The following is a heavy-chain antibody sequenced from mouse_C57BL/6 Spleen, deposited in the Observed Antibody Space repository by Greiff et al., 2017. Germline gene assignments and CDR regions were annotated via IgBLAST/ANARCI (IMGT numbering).Heavy chain of an antibody. D-gene: IGHD4-1*01. CDR3: VTGTGYYYAMDY. CDR2: IRSKSNNYAT. CDR1: GFSFNTYA. Sequence: EVQGVESGGGLVQPKGSLKLSCAASGFSFNTYAMNWVRQAPGKGLEWVARIRSKSNNYATYYADSVKDRFTISRDDSESMLYLQMNNLKTEDTAMYYCVTGTGYYYAMDYWGQGTSVTVSS. V-gene: IGHV10-1*01. J-gene: IGHJ4*01.